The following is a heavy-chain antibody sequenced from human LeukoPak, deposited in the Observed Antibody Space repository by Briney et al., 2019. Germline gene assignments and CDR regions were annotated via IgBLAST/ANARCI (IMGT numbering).Heavy chain of an antibody. CDR2: FDPENVET. V-gene: IGHV1-24*01. J-gene: IGHJ4*02. CDR3: ARDFRGYCSGGSCPTYY. D-gene: IGHD2-15*01. CDR1: GYTLTELS. Sequence: ASVKVPCKVSGYTLTELSMHWVRQAPGKGLEWMGGFDPENVETIYAQKFQGRVTMTEDTSTDTAYMELSRLRSEDTAVYYCARDFRGYCSGGSCPTYYWGQGTLVTVSS.